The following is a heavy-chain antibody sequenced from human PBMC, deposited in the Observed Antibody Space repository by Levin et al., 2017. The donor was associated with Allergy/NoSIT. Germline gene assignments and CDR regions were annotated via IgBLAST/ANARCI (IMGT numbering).Heavy chain of an antibody. Sequence: GGSLRLSCTASGFTFSSYGIHWVRQAPGKGLEWVALISYDGSHKYYADSVKGRFTVSRDNSKNTLYLHMNSLRGEDTAVNYCAKESTYYDSRGLSGDYYHYGMDVWGQGTTVTVSS. D-gene: IGHD3-22*01. J-gene: IGHJ6*02. V-gene: IGHV3-30*18. CDR3: AKESTYYDSRGLSGDYYHYGMDV. CDR1: GFTFSSYG. CDR2: ISYDGSHK.